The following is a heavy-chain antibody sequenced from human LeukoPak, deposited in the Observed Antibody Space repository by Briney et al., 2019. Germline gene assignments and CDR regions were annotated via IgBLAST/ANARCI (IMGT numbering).Heavy chain of an antibody. D-gene: IGHD6-6*01. J-gene: IGHJ5*02. CDR2: IYYSGST. Sequence: SETLSLTCTVSGGSISSYYWSWIRQPPGKGLEWIGYIYYSGSTNYNPSLKSRVTISVDTSKNQFSLKLSSVTAADTAVYYCARHSGYSSASIPSWGQGTLVTVSS. CDR1: GGSISSYY. V-gene: IGHV4-59*08. CDR3: ARHSGYSSASIPS.